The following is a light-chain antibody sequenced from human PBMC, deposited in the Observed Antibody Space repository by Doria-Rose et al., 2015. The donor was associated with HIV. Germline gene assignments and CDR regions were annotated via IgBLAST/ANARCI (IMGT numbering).Light chain of an antibody. CDR1: QSFSGTY. CDR2: DGS. V-gene: IGKV3-20*01. CDR3: HQYGTSWT. Sequence: TQSPGTLSLSPGEGATLSCRASQSFSGTYLAWYQQKPGQAPSLLIYDGSTRATGIPDRFSASGSGTDFTLTINRLEPEDYALYYCHQYGTSWTFGQGTKVEI. J-gene: IGKJ1*01.